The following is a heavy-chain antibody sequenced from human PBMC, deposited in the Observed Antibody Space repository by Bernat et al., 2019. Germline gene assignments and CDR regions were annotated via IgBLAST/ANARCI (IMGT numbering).Heavy chain of an antibody. V-gene: IGHV1-69*12. D-gene: IGHD1-26*01. J-gene: IGHJ4*02. CDR3: ARDHEGATPGGY. CDR1: GGTFSSHA. Sequence: VQLVQSGAEVKNPGSSVKVSCKAVGGTFSSHAIRWVRQAPGQGLEWMGGIIPIFGTANYAQKFQGRVTITADESTSTAYMELSSLRSEDTAVYYCARDHEGATPGGYWGQGTLVTVSS. CDR2: IIPIFGTA.